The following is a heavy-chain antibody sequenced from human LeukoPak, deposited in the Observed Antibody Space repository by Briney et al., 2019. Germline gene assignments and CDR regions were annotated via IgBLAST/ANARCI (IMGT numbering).Heavy chain of an antibody. Sequence: ASVKVSCXASGGTFSSYAISWVRQAPGQGLEWMGGIIPIFGTANYAQKFQGRVTITADESTSTAYMELSSLRSEDTAVYYCARDYSNYYFDYWGQGTLVTVSS. V-gene: IGHV1-69*13. CDR3: ARDYSNYYFDY. J-gene: IGHJ4*02. CDR2: IIPIFGTA. D-gene: IGHD4-11*01. CDR1: GGTFSSYA.